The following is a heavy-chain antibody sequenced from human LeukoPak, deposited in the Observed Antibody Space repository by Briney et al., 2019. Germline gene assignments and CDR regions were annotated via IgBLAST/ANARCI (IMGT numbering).Heavy chain of an antibody. D-gene: IGHD1-26*01. CDR2: INPNSGAT. CDR1: GYTFTGYS. J-gene: IGHJ4*02. V-gene: IGHV1-2*02. Sequence: ASVKVSCKASGYTFTGYSMHWVRQAPGQGFEWMGWINPNSGATNYAQKFQGRVTMTRDTSISTAYMELSRLRSDDTAVYYCATSGSYRIIDYWGQGTLVTVSS. CDR3: ATSGSYRIIDY.